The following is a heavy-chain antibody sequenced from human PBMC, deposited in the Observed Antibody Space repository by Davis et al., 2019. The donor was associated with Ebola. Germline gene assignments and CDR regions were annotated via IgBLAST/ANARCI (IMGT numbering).Heavy chain of an antibody. CDR3: ARSQTTVVTGWFDP. V-gene: IGHV4-30-2*01. CDR2: IYHSGST. CDR1: GGSISSGGYS. D-gene: IGHD4-23*01. J-gene: IGHJ5*02. Sequence: MPSETLSLTCAVYGGSISSGGYSWSWIRQPPGKGLEWIGYIYHSGSTYYNPSLKSRVTISVDRSKNQFSLKLSSVTAADTAVYYCARSQTTVVTGWFDPWGQGTLVTVSS.